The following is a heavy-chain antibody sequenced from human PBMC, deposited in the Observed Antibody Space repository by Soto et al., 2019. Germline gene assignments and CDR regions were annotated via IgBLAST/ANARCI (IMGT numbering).Heavy chain of an antibody. V-gene: IGHV4-59*08. D-gene: IGHD3-3*01. J-gene: IGHJ4*02. CDR2: IYYSGST. Sequence: SETLSLTCTVSGGSISSYYWSWIRQPPGKGLEWIGYIYYSGSTNYNPSLKSRVTISVDTSKNQFSLKLSSVTAADTAVYYCARHPDYDFWSGYDYWGQGTLVTVSS. CDR1: GGSISSYY. CDR3: ARHPDYDFWSGYDY.